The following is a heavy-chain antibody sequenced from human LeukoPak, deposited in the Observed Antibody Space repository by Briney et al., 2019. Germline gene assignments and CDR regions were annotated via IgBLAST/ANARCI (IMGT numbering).Heavy chain of an antibody. V-gene: IGHV5-51*01. CDR1: GYSFTSYW. CDR2: IYPGDSDT. Sequence: GESLKISCKGSGYSFTSYWIGWVRQMPGKGLEWMGIIYPGDSDTRYSPSFQGQVTIPADKSISTAYLQWGSLKASDTAMYYCARQTRAYYDFWSGQYYFDYWGQGTLVTVSS. CDR3: ARQTRAYYDFWSGQYYFDY. D-gene: IGHD3-3*01. J-gene: IGHJ4*02.